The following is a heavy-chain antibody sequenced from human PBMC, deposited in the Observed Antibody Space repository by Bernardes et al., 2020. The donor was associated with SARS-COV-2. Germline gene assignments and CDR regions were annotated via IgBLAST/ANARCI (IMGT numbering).Heavy chain of an antibody. CDR3: AGRLSTAASFDY. Sequence: GGSLRLSCAVSGFTVSGNYMSWVRQAPGTGLAWVSVVYNGDNTYYADSVKGRFTISRNNSNNTLYLQMNSLRAEDTAVYYCAGRLSTAASFDYWGQGTLVTGSS. CDR2: VYNGDNT. CDR1: GFTVSGNY. J-gene: IGHJ4*02. D-gene: IGHD2-2*01. V-gene: IGHV3-53*01.